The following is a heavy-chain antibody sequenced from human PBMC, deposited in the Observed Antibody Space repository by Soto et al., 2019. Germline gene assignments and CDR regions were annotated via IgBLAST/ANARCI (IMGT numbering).Heavy chain of an antibody. CDR1: GRSMSGYY. D-gene: IGHD3-9*01. J-gene: IGHJ4*02. V-gene: IGHV4-4*07. CDR3: AREDYYDTGYYVV. Sequence: LSLTCTVSGRSMSGYYWSWIRQPAGERLEWIGRIYTSGTTDFNPSLKGRVTMSVDTSKNQFSLKLTSVTAADTALYYCAREDYYDTGYYVVWGQGTQVTVS. CDR2: IYTSGTT.